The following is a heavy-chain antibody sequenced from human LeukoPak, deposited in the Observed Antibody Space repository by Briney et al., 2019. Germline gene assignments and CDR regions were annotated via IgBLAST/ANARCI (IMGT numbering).Heavy chain of an antibody. V-gene: IGHV3-7*03. D-gene: IGHD2-15*01. Sequence: GGSLRLSCAASGFTVGTYWMSWVRQAPGKGLEWVANIDRDGTTKFYLDSLEGRFTISRDNAKNSLYLQGNSLRVEDTAVYYCARDGGYCEGITCPGDLWGQGALVAVPS. J-gene: IGHJ5*02. CDR1: GFTVGTYW. CDR2: IDRDGTTK. CDR3: ARDGGYCEGITCPGDL.